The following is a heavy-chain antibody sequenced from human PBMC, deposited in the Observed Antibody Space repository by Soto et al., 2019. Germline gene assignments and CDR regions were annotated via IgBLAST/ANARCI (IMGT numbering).Heavy chain of an antibody. CDR1: GFTFSSYG. CDR3: ARLGSGCSGEPFDY. D-gene: IGHD6-25*01. J-gene: IGHJ4*02. V-gene: IGHV3-33*01. CDR2: IWYDGSNK. Sequence: QVQLVESGGGVVQPGRSLRLSCAASGFTFSSYGMHWVRQAPGKGLEWVAVIWYDGSNKYYADSVKGRFTISRDNSKNTLYLQMNSLRAEDTAVYYCARLGSGCSGEPFDYWGQGTLVTVSS.